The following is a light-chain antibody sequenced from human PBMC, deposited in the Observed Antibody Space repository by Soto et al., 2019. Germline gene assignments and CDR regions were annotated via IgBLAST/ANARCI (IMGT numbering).Light chain of an antibody. CDR1: QSVFDN. CDR2: GAS. V-gene: IGKV3-15*01. CDR3: QQYNDWPRT. Sequence: EVVMTQSPATMSVSTGERATLSCRASQSVFDNLAWYQQKPGQAPGLLIYGASTRATGIPARFSGSGSVTEFTLTISSLQSEDFAVYYCQQYNDWPRTFGQGTKVEIK. J-gene: IGKJ1*01.